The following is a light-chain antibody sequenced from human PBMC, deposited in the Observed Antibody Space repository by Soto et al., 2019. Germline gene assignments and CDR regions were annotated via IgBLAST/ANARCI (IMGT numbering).Light chain of an antibody. CDR3: STWDDSLSAVL. Sequence: QSVLTQPPSASGTPGQRVSMSCSGSSSNIGSNTVNWYQQFPGTAPKLLIYYNNQRPSGVPDRFSGSKSGTSASLAISGLQSEDEADYYCSTWDDSLSAVLFGGGTKLTVL. CDR2: YNN. CDR1: SSNIGSNT. V-gene: IGLV1-44*01. J-gene: IGLJ2*01.